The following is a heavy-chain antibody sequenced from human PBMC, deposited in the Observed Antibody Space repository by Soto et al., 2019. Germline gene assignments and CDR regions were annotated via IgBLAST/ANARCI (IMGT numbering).Heavy chain of an antibody. V-gene: IGHV4-31*01. Sequence: SETLSLTCTVSGGSISSGGYYWSWTRQHPGKGLEWMGYIYYRGSTYYNPSPKSPVTISVDTSKNQFSLKLSSVTAADTAVYYCARDFVWGDYGDIYYYYYYGMDVWGQGTTVTVSS. CDR3: ARDFVWGDYGDIYYYYYYGMDV. D-gene: IGHD4-17*01. CDR1: GGSISSGGYY. J-gene: IGHJ6*02. CDR2: IYYRGST.